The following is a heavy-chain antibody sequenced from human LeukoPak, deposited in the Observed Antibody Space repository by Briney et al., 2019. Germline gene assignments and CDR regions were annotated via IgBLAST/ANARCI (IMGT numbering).Heavy chain of an antibody. Sequence: GGSLRLSCAASGFTFSSYAMSWVRQAPGKGLEWVSAISGSGGSTYYADSVKGRFTISRDNSKNTLYLQMNSLRAEDTAVYYCAAGRYYYGSGSYYPLDYWGQGTLVTVSS. CDR2: ISGSGGST. CDR1: GFTFSSYA. J-gene: IGHJ4*02. V-gene: IGHV3-23*01. D-gene: IGHD3-10*01. CDR3: AAGRYYYGSGSYYPLDY.